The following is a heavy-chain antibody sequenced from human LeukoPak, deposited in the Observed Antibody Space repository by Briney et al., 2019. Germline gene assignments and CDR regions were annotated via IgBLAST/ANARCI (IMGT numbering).Heavy chain of an antibody. CDR1: GFSLSTSGVG. CDR2: IYWDDDK. CDR3: AHRGPGSYLGFAFDI. D-gene: IGHD3-10*01. Sequence: SGPTLAKPTQTLTLTCTFSGFSLSTSGVGVGWIRQPPGKALEWLALIYWDDDKRYSPSLKSRLTITKDTSKNQVVLTMTNMDPVDTATYYCAHRGPGSYLGFAFDIWGQGTMVTVSS. V-gene: IGHV2-5*02. J-gene: IGHJ3*02.